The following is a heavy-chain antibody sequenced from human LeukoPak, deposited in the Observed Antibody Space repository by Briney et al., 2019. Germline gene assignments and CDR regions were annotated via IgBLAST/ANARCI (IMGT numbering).Heavy chain of an antibody. V-gene: IGHV3-30*04. CDR2: ISYDGSNK. D-gene: IGHD3-10*01. CDR3: AREGRRGGLLLDY. CDR1: GFTFSSYA. J-gene: IGHJ4*02. Sequence: GGSLRLSCAASGFTFSSYAMHWVRQAPGKGLEWVAVISYDGSNKYYADSVKGRFTISRDNSKNTLYLQMNSLRAEDTAVYYCAREGRRGGLLLDYWGQGTLVTVSS.